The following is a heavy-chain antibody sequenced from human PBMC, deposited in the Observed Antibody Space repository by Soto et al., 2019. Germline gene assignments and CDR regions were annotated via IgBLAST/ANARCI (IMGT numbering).Heavy chain of an antibody. D-gene: IGHD5-12*01. Sequence: ASETLSLTCTVSGGSISCHSWIWIRQPAGRGLEWIGHIYPSGTTSYNPSLRSRVTMSLDTSKNQIFLNLTSVTAADTAVFYCVRGRSYSVYDFWGPGTLVTVSS. J-gene: IGHJ4*02. V-gene: IGHV4-4*07. CDR3: VRGRSYSVYDF. CDR2: IYPSGTT. CDR1: GGSISCHS.